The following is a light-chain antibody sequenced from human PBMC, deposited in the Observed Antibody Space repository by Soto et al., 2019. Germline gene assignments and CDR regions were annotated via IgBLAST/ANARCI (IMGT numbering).Light chain of an antibody. Sequence: EIVMTQSPATLSVSPGERATLSCRASQSVNIYLAWYQQKPGQAPRLLIYDASKRATGIPARFSGSGFGTDYTLTISSLEPEDFALYYCQQGSKWRTFGQGTKVDIK. CDR2: DAS. CDR3: QQGSKWRT. CDR1: QSVNIY. V-gene: IGKV3-11*01. J-gene: IGKJ1*01.